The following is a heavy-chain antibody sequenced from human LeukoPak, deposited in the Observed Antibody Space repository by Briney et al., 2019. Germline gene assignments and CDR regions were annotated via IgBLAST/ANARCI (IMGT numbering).Heavy chain of an antibody. CDR3: ASKYYYDSRMFDP. Sequence: PGGSLRLSCAASGFTFSSYAMSWVRQAPGKGLEWVSYISSSRNTIYYADSVKGRFTISRDNAKDSLYLQMNSLRAEDTAVYYCASKYYYDSRMFDPWGQGTLVTVSS. CDR1: GFTFSSYA. D-gene: IGHD3-22*01. V-gene: IGHV3-48*01. J-gene: IGHJ5*02. CDR2: ISSSRNTI.